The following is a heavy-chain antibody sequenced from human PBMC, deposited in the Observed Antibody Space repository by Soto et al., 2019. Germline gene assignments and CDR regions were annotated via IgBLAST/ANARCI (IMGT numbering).Heavy chain of an antibody. J-gene: IGHJ3*02. Sequence: GGSLRLSCAASGFTFSSYGMHWVRQAPGKGLEWVAVISYDGSNKYYADSVKGRFTISRDNSKNTLYLQMNSLRAEDTAVYYCAKDNSLIVLVPAAMPALNAFDIWGQGTMVTVSS. CDR3: AKDNSLIVLVPAAMPALNAFDI. D-gene: IGHD2-2*01. CDR2: ISYDGSNK. V-gene: IGHV3-30*18. CDR1: GFTFSSYG.